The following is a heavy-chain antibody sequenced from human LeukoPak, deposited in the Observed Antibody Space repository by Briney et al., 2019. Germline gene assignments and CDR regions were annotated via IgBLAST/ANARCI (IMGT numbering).Heavy chain of an antibody. Sequence: ASVKVSCKASGYTFTDYYIHWVRQAPGKGLEWMGWIHSNSGVTVYSQKFQGRVTMTRDTSITTAYMELSRLTSDDTAMYYCTREDYWGQGTLVTVSS. J-gene: IGHJ4*02. CDR1: GYTFTDYY. CDR3: TREDY. CDR2: IHSNSGVT. V-gene: IGHV1-2*02.